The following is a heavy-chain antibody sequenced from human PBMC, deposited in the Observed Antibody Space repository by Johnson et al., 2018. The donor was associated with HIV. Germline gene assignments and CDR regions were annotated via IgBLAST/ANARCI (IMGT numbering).Heavy chain of an antibody. CDR2: ISWNSGSI. J-gene: IGHJ3*02. CDR3: ARNGDEVAGYAFDI. Sequence: VQLVESGGGLVQPGRSLRLSCAASGFTFDDYAMHWVRQAPGKGLEWVSGISWNSGSIGYADSVKGRFTISRENAKNSLYLQMNSLRAEDTAVYYCARNGDEVAGYAFDIWGQGTMVTVSS. D-gene: IGHD6-19*01. V-gene: IGHV3-9*01. CDR1: GFTFDDYA.